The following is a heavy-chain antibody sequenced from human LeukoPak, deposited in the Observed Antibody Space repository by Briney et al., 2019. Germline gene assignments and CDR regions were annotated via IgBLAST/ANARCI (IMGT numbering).Heavy chain of an antibody. CDR1: GGSISSSSDY. D-gene: IGHD6-19*01. CDR3: ASSGWYKINYFDY. J-gene: IGHJ4*02. CDR2: IYYSGST. Sequence: SETLSLTCTVSGGSISSSSDYWGWIRQPPGKGLEWIGSIYYSGSTYYNPSLKSRVTISVDTSENQFSLKLSSVTAADTAVYYCASSGWYKINYFDYWGQGTLVTVSS. V-gene: IGHV4-39*01.